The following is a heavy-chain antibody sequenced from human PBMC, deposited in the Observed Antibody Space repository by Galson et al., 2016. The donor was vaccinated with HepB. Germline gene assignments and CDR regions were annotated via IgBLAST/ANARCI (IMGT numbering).Heavy chain of an antibody. CDR2: IYHTGST. CDR1: GGSISTYY. J-gene: IGHJ3*02. Sequence: TLSLTCTVSGGSISTYYWSWIRQPPGKGLEWIGYIYHTGSTYSNPSLKSRVTISVDTSKNQFSLKLSSVTAADTAMYYCARMIVVGDAFEIWGQGTMVSVSS. CDR3: ARMIVVGDAFEI. D-gene: IGHD3-22*01. V-gene: IGHV4-59*01.